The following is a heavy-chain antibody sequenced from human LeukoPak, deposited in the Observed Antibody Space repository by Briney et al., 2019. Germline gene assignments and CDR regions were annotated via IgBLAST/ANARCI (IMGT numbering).Heavy chain of an antibody. J-gene: IGHJ4*02. CDR2: IYYSGSI. D-gene: IGHD3-10*01. CDR3: ARAGFGELLGFDY. CDR1: GGSISTYY. Sequence: SETLSLTCTVSGGSISTYYWSWIRQSPGKGLEWIGHIYYSGSIKYNPSLKSRVTISLDTSKNQFSLKLTSVTAADTAVYYCARAGFGELLGFDYWGQGTLVTVSS. V-gene: IGHV4-59*12.